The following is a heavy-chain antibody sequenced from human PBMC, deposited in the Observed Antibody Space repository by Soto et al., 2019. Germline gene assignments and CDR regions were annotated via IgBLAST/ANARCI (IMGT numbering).Heavy chain of an antibody. CDR1: GFTFTSSA. CDR2: IVVSSGNT. J-gene: IGHJ6*02. V-gene: IGHV1-58*02. Sequence: SVKVSCKACGFTFTSSAMQWVRQARGQRLEWIGRIVVSSGNTNYAQKFQDRVTITRNTSISTAYMELSSLRSEDTAVCYCSRPVGVVAMAYYYYYGMDVWGQGTTVTVSS. CDR3: SRPVGVVAMAYYYYYGMDV. D-gene: IGHD5-18*01.